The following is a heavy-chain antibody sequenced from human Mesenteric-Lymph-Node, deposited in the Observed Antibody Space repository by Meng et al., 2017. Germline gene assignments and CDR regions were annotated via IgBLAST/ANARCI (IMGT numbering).Heavy chain of an antibody. CDR3: ARVGSSAAGTRMGYDY. CDR2: INSDGSST. D-gene: IGHD6-13*01. CDR1: EFIFSNYW. J-gene: IGHJ4*02. Sequence: LSLTCAASEFIFSNYWMHWVRQAPGRGLVWVSRINSDGSSTDYADSVKGRFTISRDNAKNTLYLQMNSLTAEDTAVYYCARVGSSAAGTRMGYDYWGQGTLVTVSS. V-gene: IGHV3-74*01.